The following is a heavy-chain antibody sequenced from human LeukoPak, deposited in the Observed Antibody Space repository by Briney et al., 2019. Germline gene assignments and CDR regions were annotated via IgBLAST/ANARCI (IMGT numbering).Heavy chain of an antibody. J-gene: IGHJ6*02. CDR3: ANQKSYYYYGTDV. Sequence: GASLRLSCAASGFTFSSYAMSWVRQAPGKGLEWVSAISGSGGSTYYADSVKGRFTISRDNSKNTLYLQMNSLRAEDTAVYYCANQKSYYYYGTDVWGQGTAVTVSS. V-gene: IGHV3-23*01. CDR1: GFTFSSYA. CDR2: ISGSGGST.